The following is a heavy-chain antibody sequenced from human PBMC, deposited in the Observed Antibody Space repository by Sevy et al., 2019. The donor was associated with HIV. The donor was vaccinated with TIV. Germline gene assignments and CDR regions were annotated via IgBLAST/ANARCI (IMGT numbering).Heavy chain of an antibody. Sequence: GGSLRLSCAASGFTFGSYGMHWVRRAPGKGLEWVASLSYDRSDKNYADSVKGRFTISRDNSKNTVFLQLNSLRPEDTAVYYCARVFSSYYFDYWGQGTLVTVSS. CDR1: GFTFGSYG. J-gene: IGHJ4*02. V-gene: IGHV3-30*06. CDR3: ARVFSSYYFDY. CDR2: LSYDRSDK.